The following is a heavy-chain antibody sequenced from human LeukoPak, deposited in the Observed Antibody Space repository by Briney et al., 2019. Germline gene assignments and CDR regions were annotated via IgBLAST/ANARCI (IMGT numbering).Heavy chain of an antibody. D-gene: IGHD2-2*01. V-gene: IGHV4-59*12. CDR3: ARAFPLGYCSSTSCLNWFDP. Sequence: SETLSLTCTVSGVSISSYYWSWIRQPPGKGLEWIGYIYYSGSTNYNPSLKSRVTISVDTSKNQFPLKLSSVTAAATAVYYCARAFPLGYCSSTSCLNWFDPWGQGTLVTVSS. CDR1: GVSISSYY. CDR2: IYYSGST. J-gene: IGHJ5*02.